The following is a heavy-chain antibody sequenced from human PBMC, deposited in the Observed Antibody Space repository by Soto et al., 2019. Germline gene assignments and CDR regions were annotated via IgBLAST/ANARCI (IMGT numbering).Heavy chain of an antibody. CDR3: ARSYDSSGYWGGRDCDN. D-gene: IGHD3-22*01. V-gene: IGHV4-31*02. CDR2: IYYSGST. Sequence: QVQLQESGPGLVKPSQTLSLTCTVSGGSISSGAYYWSWIRQHPGKGLEWIGYIYYSGSTYYNPSLTSRVTISADTSKNQFSLKLSSVTAADTAIYDFARSYDSSGYWGGRDCDNWGQGTLVTVSS. CDR1: GGSISSGAYY. J-gene: IGHJ4*02.